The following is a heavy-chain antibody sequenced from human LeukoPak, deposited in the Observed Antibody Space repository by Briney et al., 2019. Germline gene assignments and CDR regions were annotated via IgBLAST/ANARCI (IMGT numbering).Heavy chain of an antibody. CDR2: ISYDGSNK. V-gene: IGHV3-30*04. J-gene: IGHJ4*02. Sequence: TGGSLRLSCAASGFTFSSYAMHWVRQAPGKGLEWVAVISYDGSNKYYADSVKGRFTISRDNSKNTLYLQMNSLRAEDTAVYYCARDRSGETALDYWGQGTLVTVSS. CDR1: GFTFSSYA. CDR3: ARDRSGETALDY. D-gene: IGHD3-16*01.